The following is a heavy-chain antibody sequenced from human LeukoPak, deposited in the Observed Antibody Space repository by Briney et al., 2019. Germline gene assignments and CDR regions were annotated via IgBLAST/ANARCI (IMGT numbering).Heavy chain of an antibody. CDR3: AREGVAAAGTSAFDI. V-gene: IGHV4-59*01. Sequence: SETLSLTCTVSGGSISSYYWSWIRQPPGKGLEWIGYIYCSGSTNYNPSLKSRVTISVDTSKNQFSLKLSSVTAADTAVYYCAREGVAAAGTSAFDIWGQGTMVTVSS. J-gene: IGHJ3*02. D-gene: IGHD6-13*01. CDR2: IYCSGST. CDR1: GGSISSYY.